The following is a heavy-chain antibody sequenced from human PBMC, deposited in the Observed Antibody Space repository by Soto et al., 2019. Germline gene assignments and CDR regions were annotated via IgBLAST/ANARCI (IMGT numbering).Heavy chain of an antibody. CDR1: GFTFSNYW. CDR3: GRALAGYGSNDY. Sequence: PGGSLRLSCAASGFTFSNYWMHWVRQIPGKGLMWVSRINYEATSIAYADSVTGRFTILRDNAKNTLYLQIDGLRVDDTGVYYCGRALAGYGSNDYWGRGTLVTVSS. D-gene: IGHD5-12*01. J-gene: IGHJ4*02. CDR2: INYEATSI. V-gene: IGHV3-74*01.